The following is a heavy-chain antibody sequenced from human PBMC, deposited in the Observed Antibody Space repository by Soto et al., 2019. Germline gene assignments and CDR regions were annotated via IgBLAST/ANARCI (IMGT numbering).Heavy chain of an antibody. D-gene: IGHD6-19*01. J-gene: IGHJ4*02. Sequence: EVQLVESGGGLVQPGGSLKLSCAASGFTFSGSAMHWVRQASGKGLEWVGRIRSKANSYATAYAASVKGRFTISRDDSKNTAYLQMNSLKTEDTAVYYCVTSSRGWTGDYWGQGTLVTVSS. V-gene: IGHV3-73*02. CDR2: IRSKANSYAT. CDR1: GFTFSGSA. CDR3: VTSSRGWTGDY.